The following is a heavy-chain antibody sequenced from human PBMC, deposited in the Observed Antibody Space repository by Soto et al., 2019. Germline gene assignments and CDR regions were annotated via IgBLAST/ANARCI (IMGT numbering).Heavy chain of an antibody. V-gene: IGHV3-23*01. Sequence: LRLSCGASGFTFSSYAMSWVRQAPGKGLEWVSAISGSGGSTYYADSVKGRFTISRDNSKNTLYLQMNSLRAEDTAVYYCAKEGCSRTSCYPAYWGQGTLVTVSS. J-gene: IGHJ4*02. CDR2: ISGSGGST. CDR1: GFTFSSYA. D-gene: IGHD2-2*01. CDR3: AKEGCSRTSCYPAY.